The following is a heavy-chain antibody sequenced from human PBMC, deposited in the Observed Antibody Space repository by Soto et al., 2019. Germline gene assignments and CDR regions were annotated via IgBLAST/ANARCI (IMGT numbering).Heavy chain of an antibody. CDR3: AKERMEQYQLLPFFDY. CDR1: GFSFSSYG. J-gene: IGHJ4*02. V-gene: IGHV3-30*18. Sequence: PGGSLSLSCAASGFSFSSYGMHWLRQAAGKGLEWVAVISYDGSNKYYADSVRGRFTISRDNSKNTLYLQMNSLRPEDTAVFYCAKERMEQYQLLPFFDYWGQGTLVTVSS. CDR2: ISYDGSNK. D-gene: IGHD2-2*01.